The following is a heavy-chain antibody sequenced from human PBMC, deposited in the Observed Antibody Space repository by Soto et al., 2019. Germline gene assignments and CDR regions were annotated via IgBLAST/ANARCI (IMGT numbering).Heavy chain of an antibody. Sequence: ASVTVSCKTSGYTFSSYCIFWVRQAPGHGLEWMGWISTYNVDTKYADKFQAKLTRSSDTSTTTAFMELRRLRSDDTAVYYCVRGGFAYGYLDYWGQGTLVTVSA. CDR1: GYTFSSYC. V-gene: IGHV1-18*01. CDR3: VRGGFAYGYLDY. J-gene: IGHJ4*02. CDR2: ISTYNVDT. D-gene: IGHD5-18*01.